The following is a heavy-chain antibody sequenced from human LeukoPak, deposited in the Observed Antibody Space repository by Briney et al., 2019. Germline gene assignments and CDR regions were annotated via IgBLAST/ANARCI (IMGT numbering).Heavy chain of an antibody. Sequence: SETLSLTCTVSGGSISSYYWSWIRQPPGKGLEWIGYIYYSGSTNYNPSLKSRVTISVDTSKNQFSLKLRSVTAADTAVYYCARPHFYYDSSGFTLDYWGQGTLVTVSS. CDR1: GGSISSYY. D-gene: IGHD3-22*01. V-gene: IGHV4-59*01. CDR2: IYYSGST. J-gene: IGHJ4*02. CDR3: ARPHFYYDSSGFTLDY.